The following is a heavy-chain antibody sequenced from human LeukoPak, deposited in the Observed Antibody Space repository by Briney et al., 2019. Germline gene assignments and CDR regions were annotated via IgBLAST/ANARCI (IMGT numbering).Heavy chain of an antibody. D-gene: IGHD2-8*02. CDR1: GFTFSSYA. J-gene: IGHJ6*02. Sequence: GESLRLSCAASGFTFSSYAMSWVRQAPGKGLEWVSAISGSGGSTYYADFVKGRFTISRDNSKNTLYLQMNSLRAEDTAVYYCAKHTGYYCYYGMDVWGQGTTVTVSS. V-gene: IGHV3-23*01. CDR3: AKHTGYYCYYGMDV. CDR2: ISGSGGST.